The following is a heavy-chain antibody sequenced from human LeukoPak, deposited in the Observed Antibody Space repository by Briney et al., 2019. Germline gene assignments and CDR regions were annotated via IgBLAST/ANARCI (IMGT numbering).Heavy chain of an antibody. CDR1: GFTFSSYS. CDR3: ARAYLPHTAYYDILTGPALDY. J-gene: IGHJ4*02. V-gene: IGHV3-21*01. D-gene: IGHD3-9*01. CDR2: ISSSSSYI. Sequence: PGGSLRLSCAASGFTFSSYSMNWVRQAPGKGLEWVSSISSSSSYIYYADSVKGRFTISRDNAKNSLYLQTNRLRAEDTAVYYCARAYLPHTAYYDILTGPALDYWGQGTLVTVSS.